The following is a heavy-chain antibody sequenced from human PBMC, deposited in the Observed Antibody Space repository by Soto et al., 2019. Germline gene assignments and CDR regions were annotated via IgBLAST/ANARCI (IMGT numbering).Heavy chain of an antibody. CDR1: GGTFSSYT. CDR2: IIPILGIA. J-gene: IGHJ3*02. D-gene: IGHD1-7*01. Sequence: SVKVSCKASGGTFSSYTISWVRQAPGQGLEWMGRIIPILGIANYAQKFQGRVTITADRSTSTAYMELSSLRSEDTAVYYCARDPGNWNYAAFDIWGQGTMVTVSS. V-gene: IGHV1-69*04. CDR3: ARDPGNWNYAAFDI.